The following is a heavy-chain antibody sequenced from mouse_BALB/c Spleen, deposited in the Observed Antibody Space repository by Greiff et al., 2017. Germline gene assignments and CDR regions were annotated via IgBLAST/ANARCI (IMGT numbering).Heavy chain of an antibody. V-gene: IGHV1-87*01. CDR3: ATQYDYYAMDY. Sequence: VQLQQSGAELARPGASVKLSCKASGYTFTSYWMQWVKQRPGQGLEWIGAIYPGDGDTRYTQKFKGKATLTADKSSSTAYMQLSSLASEDSAVYYCATQYDYYAMDYWGQGTSVTVSS. CDR1: GYTFTSYW. J-gene: IGHJ4*01. CDR2: IYPGDGDT.